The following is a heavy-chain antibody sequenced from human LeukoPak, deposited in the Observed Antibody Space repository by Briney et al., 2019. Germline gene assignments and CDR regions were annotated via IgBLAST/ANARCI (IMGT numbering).Heavy chain of an antibody. CDR2: INHSGST. J-gene: IGHJ4*02. D-gene: IGHD2-2*01. Sequence: SETLSLTCAVYGGSFSGYYWSWIRQPPGKGLEWIGEINHSGSTNYNPSLKSRVTISVDTSKNQFSLKLSSVTAADTAVYYCARGVRIMRVPAARGDVDYWGQGTLVTVSS. V-gene: IGHV4-34*01. CDR3: ARGVRIMRVPAARGDVDY. CDR1: GGSFSGYY.